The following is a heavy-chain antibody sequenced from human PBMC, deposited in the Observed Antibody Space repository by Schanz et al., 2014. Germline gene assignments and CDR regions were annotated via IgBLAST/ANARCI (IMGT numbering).Heavy chain of an antibody. Sequence: QVQLVQSGAEVKKPGASVKVSCKASGYTFTSHGISWMRQAPGQGLEWMGWITAYNGDTNYALKLQGRVTMTTDTSTGTAYMELRSLRSDDTALYYCTRGGYSYALSAFDIWGQGTMVTVSS. CDR1: GYTFTSHG. CDR2: ITAYNGDT. J-gene: IGHJ3*02. D-gene: IGHD5-18*01. CDR3: TRGGYSYALSAFDI. V-gene: IGHV1-18*01.